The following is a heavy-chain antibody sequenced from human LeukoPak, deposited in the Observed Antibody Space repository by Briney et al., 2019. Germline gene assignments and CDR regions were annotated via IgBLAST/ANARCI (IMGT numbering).Heavy chain of an antibody. CDR3: VRRRGSSWKGGFDY. Sequence: RLGESLKISCEGSGYNFNTFWIGWVRQKPGEGLEWVGIIYPGDSDTKYSPAVQGQVTISADKPITTAYLQWSSLKASDTAMYYCVRRRGSSWKGGFDYWGQGTLVTVSS. CDR2: IYPGDSDT. V-gene: IGHV5-51*01. D-gene: IGHD6-13*01. J-gene: IGHJ4*02. CDR1: GYNFNTFW.